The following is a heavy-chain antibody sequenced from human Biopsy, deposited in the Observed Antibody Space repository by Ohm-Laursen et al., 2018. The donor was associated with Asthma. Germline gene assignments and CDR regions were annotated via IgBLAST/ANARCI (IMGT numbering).Heavy chain of an antibody. CDR1: GYTLTSYY. D-gene: IGHD1-26*01. Sequence: ASVKVSCKTSGYTLTSYYMHWVRQAPGQGLEWMGIINPSGGSTSYAQKFQGRVTMTRDTSTSTVYMELSSLRSEDTAVYYCARDGPVGAPSDYWGQGTLVTVSS. V-gene: IGHV1-46*01. CDR3: ARDGPVGAPSDY. J-gene: IGHJ4*02. CDR2: INPSGGST.